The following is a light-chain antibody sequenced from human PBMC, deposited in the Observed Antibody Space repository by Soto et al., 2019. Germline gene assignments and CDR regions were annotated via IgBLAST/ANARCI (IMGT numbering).Light chain of an antibody. Sequence: QSVLTQSPSASGTPGQRVTISCSASTSNFVSNSVSWYQHVPGTAPKLLISRNHQRPSGVPDRFSGSKSATSASLAISRAQAGDEADYYCQVWDSSTVVFGGGTKLTVL. CDR2: RNH. J-gene: IGLJ2*01. CDR3: QVWDSSTVV. V-gene: IGLV1-47*01. CDR1: TSNFVSNS.